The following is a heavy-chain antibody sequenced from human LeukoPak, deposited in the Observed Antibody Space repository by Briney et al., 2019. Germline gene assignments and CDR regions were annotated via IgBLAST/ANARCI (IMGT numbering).Heavy chain of an antibody. Sequence: GGSLRLSCASPGFTFRRYDMNWVRQAPGKGLEWVSFISSSMISIRYADSVQGRFTISRDNARNILYLQMNSLRAEDTAVYYCARVYDVLTGGFDHWGQGALVTVSS. J-gene: IGHJ4*02. CDR2: ISSSMISI. V-gene: IGHV3-21*01. D-gene: IGHD3-9*01. CDR3: ARVYDVLTGGFDH. CDR1: GFTFRRYD.